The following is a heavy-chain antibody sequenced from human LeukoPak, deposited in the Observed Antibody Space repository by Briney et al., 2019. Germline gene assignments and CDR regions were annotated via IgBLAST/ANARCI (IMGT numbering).Heavy chain of an antibody. CDR3: ARDGSGYSSSWLPSII. CDR2: IYYSGST. J-gene: IGHJ3*02. CDR1: GGSISSGGYY. D-gene: IGHD6-13*01. Sequence: PSETLSLTCTVSGGSISSGGYYWSWIRQHPGKGLEWIGYIYYSGSTYYNPSLKSRVTISVDTSKNQFSLKLSSVTAADTAVYYCARDGSGYSSSWLPSIIWGQGTMVTVSS. V-gene: IGHV4-31*03.